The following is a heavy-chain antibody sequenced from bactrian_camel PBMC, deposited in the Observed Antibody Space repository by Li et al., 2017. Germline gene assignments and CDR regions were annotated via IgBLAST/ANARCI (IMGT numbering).Heavy chain of an antibody. CDR1: KYIYNRCN. V-gene: IGHV3S53*01. CDR2: IFDDDTT. CDR3: NARCSMATQEGTETY. Sequence: HVQLVESGGGSVQAGGSLRLSCAASKYIYNRCNMGWYRQAPGKERELVSTIFDDDTTYYADPVKGRFTYSQDNDKNTAYLQMNSLKPEDTAIYYCNARCSMATQEGTETYWGQGTQVTVS. D-gene: IGHD3*01. J-gene: IGHJ4*01.